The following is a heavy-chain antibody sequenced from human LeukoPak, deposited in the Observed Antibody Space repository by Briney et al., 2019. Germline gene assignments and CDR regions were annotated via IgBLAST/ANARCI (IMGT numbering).Heavy chain of an antibody. CDR2: IRYDETKE. D-gene: IGHD1-1*01. CDR1: GFTFTNYG. J-gene: IGHJ6*03. Sequence: GGSLRLSCATSGFTFTNYGMHWVRQAPGKGLEWVAFIRYDETKEFYADSVKGQFTVSRDNSKSTLYLQMNSLRPEDAGVYCCAKAAVATGYHYTYYMDVWGKGTTVTIS. CDR3: AKAAVATGYHYTYYMDV. V-gene: IGHV3-30*02.